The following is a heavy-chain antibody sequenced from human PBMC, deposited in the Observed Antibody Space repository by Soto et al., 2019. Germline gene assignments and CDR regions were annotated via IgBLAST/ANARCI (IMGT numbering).Heavy chain of an antibody. CDR2: ISYDGSNK. V-gene: IGHV3-30*03. CDR1: GFTFSSYG. CDR3: ARTGYCSSTSCYFFDY. D-gene: IGHD2-2*01. J-gene: IGHJ4*02. Sequence: PCGSLRLSCAASGFTFSSYGMHWVRQAPGKGLEWVAVISYDGSNKYYADSVKGRFTISRDNSKNTLYLQMNSLRAEDTAVYYCARTGYCSSTSCYFFDYWGQGTMVTVSA.